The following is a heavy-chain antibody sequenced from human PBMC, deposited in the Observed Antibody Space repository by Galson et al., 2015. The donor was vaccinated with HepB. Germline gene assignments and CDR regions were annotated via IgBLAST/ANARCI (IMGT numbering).Heavy chain of an antibody. CDR3: AREMRLDTAMVTNYYYYGMDV. J-gene: IGHJ6*02. CDR2: IIPILGIA. D-gene: IGHD5-18*01. CDR1: GGTFSSYA. Sequence: SVKVSCKASGGTFSSYAISWVRQAPGQGLEWMGRIIPILGIANYAQKFQGRVTITADKSTSTAYMELSSLRSEDTAVYYCAREMRLDTAMVTNYYYYGMDVRGQGTTVTVSS. V-gene: IGHV1-69*04.